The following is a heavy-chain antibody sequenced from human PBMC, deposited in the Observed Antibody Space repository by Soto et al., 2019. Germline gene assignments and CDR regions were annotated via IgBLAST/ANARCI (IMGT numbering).Heavy chain of an antibody. V-gene: IGHV4-34*01. CDR3: ARGADFWSGYYFDY. J-gene: IGHJ4*02. CDR2: INHSGST. D-gene: IGHD3-3*01. Sequence: SETLSLTCAVYGGSFSGYYWSWIRQPPGKGLEWIGEINHSGSTNYNPSLKSRVTISVDTSKNQFSLKLSSVTAADTAVYYCARGADFWSGYYFDYWGQGTLVTVSS. CDR1: GGSFSGYY.